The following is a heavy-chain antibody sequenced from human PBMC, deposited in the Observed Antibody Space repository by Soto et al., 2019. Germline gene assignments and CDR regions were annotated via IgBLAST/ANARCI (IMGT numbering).Heavy chain of an antibody. D-gene: IGHD6-13*01. J-gene: IGHJ5*02. CDR1: GYTFTSYA. Sequence: QVQLVQSGAEVKKPGASVKVSCKASGYTFTSYAMHWVRQAPGQSLEWMGWINAGNGNTKYSQKFQGRVTITRDTSASTAYMELSSLRSEDTAVYYCARDPAAAGTNWFDPWGQGTLVTVSS. CDR2: INAGNGNT. V-gene: IGHV1-3*01. CDR3: ARDPAAAGTNWFDP.